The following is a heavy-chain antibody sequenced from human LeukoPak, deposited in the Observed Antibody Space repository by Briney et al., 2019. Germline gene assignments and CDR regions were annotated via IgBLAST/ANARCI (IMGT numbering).Heavy chain of an antibody. CDR1: GGSISSGNYY. CDR3: ARDYVGSYYFDY. J-gene: IGHJ4*02. CDR2: IYYSGST. Sequence: SETLSLTCTVSGGSISSGNYYWSCIRQHPGKGLEWIGYIYYSGSTYYNPSLKSRVTISVDTSKNQFSLKLSSVTTADTAVYYCARDYVGSYYFDYWGQGTLVTVSS. D-gene: IGHD4-23*01. V-gene: IGHV4-31*03.